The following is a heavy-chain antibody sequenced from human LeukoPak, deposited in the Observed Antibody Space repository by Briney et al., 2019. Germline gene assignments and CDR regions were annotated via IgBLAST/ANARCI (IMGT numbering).Heavy chain of an antibody. V-gene: IGHV4-59*01. CDR3: AKSPSWGSGLDAFDI. CDR1: GGCISNYY. Sequence: SETLSLTCTVSGGCISNYYWSWIRQPPGKGLEWIGYIYYTGSTKYNPSLKSRVTLSVDSSKTQFSLKLNSVTAADTAVYYCAKSPSWGSGLDAFDIWGQGTMVTVSS. J-gene: IGHJ3*02. CDR2: IYYTGST. D-gene: IGHD7-27*01.